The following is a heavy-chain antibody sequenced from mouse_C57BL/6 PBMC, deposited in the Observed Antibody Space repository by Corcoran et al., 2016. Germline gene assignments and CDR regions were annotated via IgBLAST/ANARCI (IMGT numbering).Heavy chain of an antibody. CDR1: GYTFTTYG. CDR2: INTYSGVP. CDR3: ARSGGRDFDV. D-gene: IGHD1-3*01. Sequence: QIQLVQSGPELKKPGETVKISCKASGYTFTTYGMSWVKQAPGKGFKWMGWINTYSGVPTYADDFKGRFAFSLETSASTAYLPINNLKNEDTATYVCARSGGRDFDVWGTGTTVTVSS. V-gene: IGHV9-3*01. J-gene: IGHJ1*03.